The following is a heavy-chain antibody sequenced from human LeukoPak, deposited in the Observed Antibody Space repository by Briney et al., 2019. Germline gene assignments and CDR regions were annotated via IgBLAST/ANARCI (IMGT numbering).Heavy chain of an antibody. Sequence: PSETLSLTCAVYGGSFSGYYWSWIRQPPGKGLEWIGEINHSGSTNYNPSLKSRVTISVDTSKNQCSLKLSSVTAADTAVYYCARGRFDSSGYYYWGQGTLVTVSS. J-gene: IGHJ4*02. CDR3: ARGRFDSSGYYY. D-gene: IGHD3-22*01. CDR2: INHSGST. V-gene: IGHV4-34*01. CDR1: GGSFSGYY.